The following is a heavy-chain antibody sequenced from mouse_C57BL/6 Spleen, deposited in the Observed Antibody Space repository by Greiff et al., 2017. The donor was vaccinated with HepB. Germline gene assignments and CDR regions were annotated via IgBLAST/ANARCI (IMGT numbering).Heavy chain of an antibody. CDR3: ARDDGYYGFFAY. CDR2: INPSNGGT. CDR1: GYTFTSYW. V-gene: IGHV1-53*01. Sequence: QVHVKQPGTELVKPGASVKLSCKASGYTFTSYWMHWVKQRPGQGLEWIGNINPSNGGTNYNEKFKSKATLTVDKSSSTAYMQLSSLTSEDSAVYYCARDDGYYGFFAYWGQGTLVTVSA. J-gene: IGHJ3*01. D-gene: IGHD2-3*01.